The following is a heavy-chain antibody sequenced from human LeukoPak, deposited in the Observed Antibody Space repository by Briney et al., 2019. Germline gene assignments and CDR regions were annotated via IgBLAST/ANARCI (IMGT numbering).Heavy chain of an antibody. CDR3: ARYKRDYYGSGSSFDY. J-gene: IGHJ4*02. CDR1: GGSFSGYY. D-gene: IGHD3-10*01. Sequence: SETLSLTCAVYGGSFSGYYWSWIRQPPGKGLEWIGEINHSGGTNYNPPLKSRVTISVDTSKNQFSLKLSSVTAADTAVYYCARYKRDYYGSGSSFDYWGQGTLVTVSS. CDR2: INHSGGT. V-gene: IGHV4-34*01.